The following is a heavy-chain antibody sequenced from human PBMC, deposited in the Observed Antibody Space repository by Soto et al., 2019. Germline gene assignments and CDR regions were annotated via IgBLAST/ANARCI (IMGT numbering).Heavy chain of an antibody. CDR1: GYSFTSYW. Sequence: PGESLKISCMGSGYSFTSYWISWVRQMPGKGLEWMGRIDPSDSYTNYSPSFQGHVTISADKSISTAYLQWSSLKASDTAMYYCASLLWSGYPYYYYYYGMDVWGQGTTVTVSS. CDR3: ASLLWSGYPYYYYYYGMDV. J-gene: IGHJ6*02. V-gene: IGHV5-10-1*01. CDR2: IDPSDSYT. D-gene: IGHD3-3*01.